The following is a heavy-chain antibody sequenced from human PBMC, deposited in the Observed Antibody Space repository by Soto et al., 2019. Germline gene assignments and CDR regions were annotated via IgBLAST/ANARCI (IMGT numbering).Heavy chain of an antibody. Sequence: GGSLRLSCAASEFTFSNYAMSWVRQAPGKGLEWVSGISGSGISTYYADSVKGRFTISRDSSKNTLYLQMNSLRAEDTAVYYCAKNSESSAYSSFDYWGQGTLVTVSS. CDR3: AKNSESSAYSSFDY. CDR1: EFTFSNYA. J-gene: IGHJ4*02. V-gene: IGHV3-23*01. D-gene: IGHD3-22*01. CDR2: ISGSGIST.